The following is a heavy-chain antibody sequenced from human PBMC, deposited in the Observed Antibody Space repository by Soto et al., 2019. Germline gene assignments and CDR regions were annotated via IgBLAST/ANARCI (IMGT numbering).Heavy chain of an antibody. V-gene: IGHV4-61*01. CDR1: GGSVSSGSYY. Sequence: SETLSLTCTVSGGSVSSGSYYWRWIRQPPGKGLEWIGYIYYSGSTNYNPSLKSRVTISVDTSKNQFSLKLSSVTAADTAVYYCAGNPYDFWSGYYTMSYYYYGLDVWGQGTTVTVSS. J-gene: IGHJ6*02. CDR3: AGNPYDFWSGYYTMSYYYYGLDV. CDR2: IYYSGST. D-gene: IGHD3-3*01.